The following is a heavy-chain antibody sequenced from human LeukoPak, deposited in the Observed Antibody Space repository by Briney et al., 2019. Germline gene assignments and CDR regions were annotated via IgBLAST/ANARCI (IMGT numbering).Heavy chain of an antibody. CDR1: GGSISSGSYY. Sequence: SETLSLTCTVSGGSISSGSYYWSWIRQPAGKGLEWIGRIYTNGSTNYNPSLKSRVTISVDTSKNQFSLKLSSVTAADTAVYYCARLVVVVAATRNTSYYYYYGMDVWGQGTTVTVSS. CDR3: ARLVVVVAATRNTSYYYYYGMDV. J-gene: IGHJ6*02. V-gene: IGHV4-61*02. D-gene: IGHD2-15*01. CDR2: IYTNGST.